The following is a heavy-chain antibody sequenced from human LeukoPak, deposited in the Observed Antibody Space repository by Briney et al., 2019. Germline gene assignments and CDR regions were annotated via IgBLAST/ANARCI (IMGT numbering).Heavy chain of an antibody. Sequence: SETLSLTCAVYGGSFSGYYWSWIRQPPGKGLEWSGAINHSGSTNYNPSLKSRVTISVDTSKNQFSLKLSSVTAADTAVYYCARGRRGGGQLVRYYYYYYMDVWGKGTTVTVSS. J-gene: IGHJ6*03. CDR3: ARGRRGGGQLVRYYYYYYMDV. CDR1: GGSFSGYY. CDR2: INHSGST. V-gene: IGHV4-34*01. D-gene: IGHD6-6*01.